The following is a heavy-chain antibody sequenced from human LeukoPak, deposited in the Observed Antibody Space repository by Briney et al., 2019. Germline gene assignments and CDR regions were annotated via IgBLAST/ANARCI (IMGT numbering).Heavy chain of an antibody. D-gene: IGHD6-13*01. V-gene: IGHV6-1*01. CDR1: GDSVSSNSAA. CDR3: ARGPSIAAAYTYYYYGMDV. Sequence: SQTLSLTCAISGDSVSSNSAAWNWIRQSPSRGLEWLGRTYYRSEWYNDCAVSVKSRITINPDTSKNQFSLQLNSVTPEDTAVYYCARGPSIAAAYTYYYYGMDVWGQGTTVTVSS. CDR2: TYYRSEWYN. J-gene: IGHJ6*02.